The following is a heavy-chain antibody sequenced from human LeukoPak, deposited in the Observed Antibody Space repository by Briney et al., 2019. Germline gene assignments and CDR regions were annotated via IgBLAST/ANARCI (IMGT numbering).Heavy chain of an antibody. D-gene: IGHD2-2*01. V-gene: IGHV3-74*01. CDR2: INSDGSIT. J-gene: IGHJ4*02. CDR1: GFTFSSYW. CDR3: ASSTQISKYADY. Sequence: GGSLRLSCAASGFTFSSYWMHWVRQAPGKGLVWVSRINSDGSITTYADSVRGRFTISRDNAKSTLYLQMNSLRAEGTAVYYCASSTQISKYADYWGQGALVTVSS.